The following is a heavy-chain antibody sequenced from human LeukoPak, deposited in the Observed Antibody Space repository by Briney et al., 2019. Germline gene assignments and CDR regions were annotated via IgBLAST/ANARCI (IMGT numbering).Heavy chain of an antibody. Sequence: GGSLRLSCAASGFTFSSYAMSWVRQAPGKGLEWGSAISGSGGSTYYADSVKGRFTISRDNSKNTLYLQMNSLRAEDTAVYYCAKNSGSYYPNWYFDLWGRGTLVTVSS. CDR3: AKNSGSYYPNWYFDL. J-gene: IGHJ2*01. V-gene: IGHV3-23*01. CDR2: ISGSGGST. D-gene: IGHD1-26*01. CDR1: GFTFSSYA.